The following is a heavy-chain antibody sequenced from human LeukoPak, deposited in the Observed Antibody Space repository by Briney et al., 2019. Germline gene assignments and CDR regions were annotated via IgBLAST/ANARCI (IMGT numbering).Heavy chain of an antibody. Sequence: SETLSLTCAVYGGSFSGYYWSWIRQPPGKGLEWIGEINHSGSTNYNPSLKSRVTISVDTSKNQFSLKLSSVTAADTAVYYCARRYLYYDILTGYQGGAFDIWGQGTMVTVSS. CDR3: ARRYLYYDILTGYQGGAFDI. CDR2: INHSGST. V-gene: IGHV4-34*01. J-gene: IGHJ3*02. CDR1: GGSFSGYY. D-gene: IGHD3-9*01.